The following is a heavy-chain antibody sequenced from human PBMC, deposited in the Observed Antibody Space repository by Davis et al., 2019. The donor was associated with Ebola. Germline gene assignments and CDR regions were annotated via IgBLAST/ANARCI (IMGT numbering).Heavy chain of an antibody. V-gene: IGHV3-53*01. D-gene: IGHD1-1*01. CDR1: RFTFNSYA. J-gene: IGHJ4*02. CDR2: IYSGGDS. Sequence: GESLKISCAASRFTFNSYAMSWVRQAPGKGLEWLAVIYSGGDSYYADSVQGRFTISRDTSQNTLYLQMSSLRVDDTAVYYCARDLGLEWSHWGQGTLVTVSS. CDR3: ARDLGLEWSH.